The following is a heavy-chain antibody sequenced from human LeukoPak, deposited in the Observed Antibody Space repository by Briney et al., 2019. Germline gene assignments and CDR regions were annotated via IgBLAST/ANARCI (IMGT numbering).Heavy chain of an antibody. V-gene: IGHV1-3*01. CDR3: AMSVNVIAVAAPRAFDI. CDR1: GYTFTSYA. CDR2: INAGNGNT. J-gene: IGHJ3*02. Sequence: ASVKVSCKASGYTFTSYAMHWVRQAPGQRLEWMGWINAGNGNTNYAQKLQDRVTMTTETSTSTAYMELRSLRSDDTAVYYCAMSVNVIAVAAPRAFDIWGHGTMVTVSS. D-gene: IGHD6-19*01.